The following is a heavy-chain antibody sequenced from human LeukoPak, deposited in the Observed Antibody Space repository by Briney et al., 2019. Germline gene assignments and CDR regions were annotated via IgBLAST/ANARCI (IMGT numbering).Heavy chain of an antibody. CDR3: ARDWRYCSGASCYSWFGAFDI. D-gene: IGHD2-15*01. CDR2: ISSSGSTI. Sequence: PGGSLRLSCAASGFTYSSYEMNWVRQAPGKGLEWVSYISSSGSTIYYADSVKGRFTISRDNAKNSLYLQMNSLRAEDTAVYYCARDWRYCSGASCYSWFGAFDIWGQGTMVTVSS. V-gene: IGHV3-48*03. CDR1: GFTYSSYE. J-gene: IGHJ3*02.